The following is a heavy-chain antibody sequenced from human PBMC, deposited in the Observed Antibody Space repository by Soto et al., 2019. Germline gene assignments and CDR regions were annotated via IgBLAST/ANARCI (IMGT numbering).Heavy chain of an antibody. D-gene: IGHD6-25*01. Sequence: QVQLVESGGGVVQPGRSLRLSCAASGFTFSSYAMHWVRQAPGKGLEWVAIISYDGSSKYYADSVKGRFTISRDNSKNARDLQMNSLRPEDAAVYYCGRPYSSGWRIDYGGQGTLVTVSS. V-gene: IGHV3-30-3*01. J-gene: IGHJ4*02. CDR2: ISYDGSSK. CDR3: GRPYSSGWRIDY. CDR1: GFTFSSYA.